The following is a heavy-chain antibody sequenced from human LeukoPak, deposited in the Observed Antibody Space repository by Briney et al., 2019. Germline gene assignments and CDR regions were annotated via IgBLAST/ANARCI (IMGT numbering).Heavy chain of an antibody. J-gene: IGHJ4*02. V-gene: IGHV3-23*01. CDR3: AKTTTGYSSGRYPGWPVDY. D-gene: IGHD6-19*01. CDR1: GFTFSSYA. CDR2: ISGSGGGT. Sequence: PGGFLRLSCAASGFTFSSYAVSWVRQAPGKGLEWVSAISGSGGGTYYADFVKGRFTISRDNSKNTLYLQMNSLSTEDTAVYYCAKTTTGYSSGRYPGWPVDYWGQGTLVTVSS.